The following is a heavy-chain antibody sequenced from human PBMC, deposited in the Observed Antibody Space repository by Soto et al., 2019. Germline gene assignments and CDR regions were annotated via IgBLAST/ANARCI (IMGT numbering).Heavy chain of an antibody. D-gene: IGHD4-17*01. CDR2: IYYSGST. CDR1: GGSISSGDYY. CDR3: AIYGGNPVLFDY. Sequence: SETLSLTCTVSGGSISSGDYYWSWIRQPPGKGLEWIGYIYYSGSTYYNPSLKSRVTISVDTSKNQFSLKLSSVTAADTAVYYFAIYGGNPVLFDYCGQGTLVPVSS. J-gene: IGHJ4*02. V-gene: IGHV4-30-4*01.